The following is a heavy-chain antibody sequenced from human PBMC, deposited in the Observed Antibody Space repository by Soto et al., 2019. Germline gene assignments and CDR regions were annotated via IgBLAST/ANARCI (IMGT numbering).Heavy chain of an antibody. CDR1: GGSINTFY. CDR2: THYSGST. V-gene: IGHV4-59*08. D-gene: IGHD3-16*02. J-gene: IGHJ4*02. Sequence: PSETLSLTCTVSGGSINTFYWSYIRQPPGKGLEWIGYTHYSGSTNYNPSLKSRVTISLDTSENQFSLKLSSVTAADTAVYYCARAQLGGSYRRPYFDYWGQGTLVTVSS. CDR3: ARAQLGGSYRRPYFDY.